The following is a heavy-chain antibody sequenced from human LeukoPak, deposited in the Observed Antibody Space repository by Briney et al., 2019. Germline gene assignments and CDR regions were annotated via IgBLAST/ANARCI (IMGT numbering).Heavy chain of an antibody. D-gene: IGHD3-22*01. CDR2: FDPEDGET. CDR1: GYTLTELS. J-gene: IGHJ4*02. V-gene: IGHV1-24*01. Sequence: ASVKVSCKVSGYTLTELSMHWVRQAPGKGLEWMGGFDPEDGETIYAQKFQGRVTMTEDTSTDTAYMELSSLRSEDTAVYYCATDPCYYDSSGYCHDDYWGQGTLVTVFS. CDR3: ATDPCYYDSSGYCHDDY.